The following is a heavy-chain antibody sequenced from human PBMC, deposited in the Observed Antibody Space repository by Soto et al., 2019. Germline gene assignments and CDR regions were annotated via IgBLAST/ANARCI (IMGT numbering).Heavy chain of an antibody. CDR3: ARLTGGLGIDV. CDR1: GYSFTSYW. D-gene: IGHD3-10*01. V-gene: IGHV5-10-1*03. J-gene: IGHJ6*02. Sequence: EVQLVQSGAEVKKPGESLRISCKGSGYSFTSYWIIWVRQSPGKGLEWMGKIDPADSDITYNPSFQGHVLMSVDKSVRTAYLQWSSLSVSDTAIYYCARLTGGLGIDVWGQGTTVTVSS. CDR2: IDPADSDI.